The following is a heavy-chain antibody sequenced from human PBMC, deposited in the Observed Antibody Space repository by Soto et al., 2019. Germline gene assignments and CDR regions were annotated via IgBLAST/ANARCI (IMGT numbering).Heavy chain of an antibody. CDR2: INAGNGNS. J-gene: IGHJ6*02. CDR3: EKSTYCTTSTCSQWYGMDV. V-gene: IGHV1-3*05. Sequence: QVQLVQSGAEEKKPGASVKVSCKASGYPFSNYAMHWVRQAPGQGLEWMGWINAGNGNSKYSQKFQGRVTITRDTSANTDYMELDSLRSEDTAVYYGEKSTYCTTSTCSQWYGMDVWGQGTTVTVSS. D-gene: IGHD2-2*01. CDR1: GYPFSNYA.